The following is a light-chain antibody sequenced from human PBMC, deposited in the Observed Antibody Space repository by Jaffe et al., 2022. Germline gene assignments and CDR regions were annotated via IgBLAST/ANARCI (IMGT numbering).Light chain of an antibody. CDR2: GAS. Sequence: EIVMTQSPVTLSVSPGERATLSCRASQSVSNKLAWYQQRPGQAPRLLIHGASTRATGIPARFSGSGSGTEFTLTISSLQSEDFAVYYCQQYNNWPPITFGQGTRLEIK. CDR1: QSVSNK. V-gene: IGKV3-15*01. CDR3: QQYNNWPPIT. J-gene: IGKJ5*01.